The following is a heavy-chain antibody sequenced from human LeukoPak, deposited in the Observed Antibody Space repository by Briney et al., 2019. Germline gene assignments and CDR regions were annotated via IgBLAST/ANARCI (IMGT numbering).Heavy chain of an antibody. J-gene: IGHJ4*02. Sequence: GGSLRLSCAASGFTFSSYGMHWVRQAPGKGLEWVAFIRSDGSTTYYADSVKGRFTISRDNSKNTLYLQMNSLRAEDTAVYYCAKDNIVGATRAPNYFDYWGQGTLVTVSS. CDR2: IRSDGSTT. D-gene: IGHD1-26*01. V-gene: IGHV3-30*02. CDR3: AKDNIVGATRAPNYFDY. CDR1: GFTFSSYG.